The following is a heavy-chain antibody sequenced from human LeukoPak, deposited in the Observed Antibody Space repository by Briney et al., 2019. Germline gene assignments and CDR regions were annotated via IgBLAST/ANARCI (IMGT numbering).Heavy chain of an antibody. V-gene: IGHV3-48*01. CDR2: ISAISSSST. D-gene: IGHD3-22*01. J-gene: IGHJ4*02. CDR1: GFTFSSYS. Sequence: GGSLRLSCAASGFTFSSYSMNWVRQAPGKGLEWVSYISAISSSSTYYADSVKGRFTISRDNAKNSLYLQMNSLRAEDTAVYYCARVLHKRNYDSSVYYGYWGQGTLVTVSS. CDR3: ARVLHKRNYDSSVYYGY.